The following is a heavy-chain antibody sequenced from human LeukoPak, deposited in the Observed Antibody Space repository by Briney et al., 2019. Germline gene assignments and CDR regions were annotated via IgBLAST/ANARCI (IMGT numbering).Heavy chain of an antibody. CDR2: ISSSGTTI. CDR3: ARRRGYMDV. J-gene: IGHJ6*03. D-gene: IGHD5-12*01. V-gene: IGHV3-48*03. CDR1: GFTLSSYE. Sequence: QSGGSLRLSCAASGFTLSSYEMNWVRQAPGKGLEWVSYISSSGTTIYYADSVKGRFTLSRDNAKNSLYLQMNSLRAEDTAVYYCARRRGYMDVWGKGTTVTVSS.